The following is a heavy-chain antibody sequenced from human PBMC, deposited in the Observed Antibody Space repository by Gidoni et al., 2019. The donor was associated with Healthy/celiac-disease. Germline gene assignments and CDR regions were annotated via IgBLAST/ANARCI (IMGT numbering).Heavy chain of an antibody. Sequence: QVQLQETGPGLVKPSQTLSLNRTVSGGSISRGEYNLSWIRQPPGKGLEWIGYIYYSGSTSYNPSLKSRVTISVDTSKNQFSLKLSSVTAADTAVYYCAREETDCTNGVCYTNDYWGQGTLVTVSS. J-gene: IGHJ4*02. CDR1: GGSISRGEYN. CDR3: AREETDCTNGVCYTNDY. CDR2: IYYSGST. D-gene: IGHD2-8*01. V-gene: IGHV4-30-4*01.